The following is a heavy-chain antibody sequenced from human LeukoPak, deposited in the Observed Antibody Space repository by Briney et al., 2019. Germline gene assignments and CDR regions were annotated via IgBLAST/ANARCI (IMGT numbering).Heavy chain of an antibody. J-gene: IGHJ4*02. V-gene: IGHV3-11*03. CDR2: ISSSSSYT. Sequence: GGSLRLSCAASGFTFSHYYMSWIRQAPGKGLEWVSYISSSSSYTNYADSVKGRFTISRDNAKNSLYLQMNSLRAEDTAVYYCARTYSSGWHQYYFDYWGQGTLVTVSS. CDR3: ARTYSSGWHQYYFDY. D-gene: IGHD6-19*01. CDR1: GFTFSHYY.